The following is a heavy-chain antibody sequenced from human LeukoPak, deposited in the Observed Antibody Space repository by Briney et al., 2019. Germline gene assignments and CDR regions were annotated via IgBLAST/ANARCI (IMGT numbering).Heavy chain of an antibody. CDR3: ARVIIVGATGI. D-gene: IGHD1-26*01. CDR2: ISSSGSTV. CDR1: GFTFSSYE. J-gene: IGHJ3*02. Sequence: EGSLRLSCAASGFTFSSYEMNWVRQAPGKGLEWVSYISSSGSTVYYADSVKGRFTISRDNAKNSLYLQMNSLRAEDTAVYYCARVIIVGATGIWGQGTMVTVSS. V-gene: IGHV3-48*03.